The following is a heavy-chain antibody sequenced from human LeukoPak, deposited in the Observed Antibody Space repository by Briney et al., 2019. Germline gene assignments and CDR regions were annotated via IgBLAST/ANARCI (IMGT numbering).Heavy chain of an antibody. Sequence: GESLRLSCAASGFTFSRYWIHWVRQAPGKGPEWVSRINPNGSTTTYADSVKGQFTISRDNAKNTVYLQMNSLRAEDTAVYYCARVLSGSWDWFDPWGQGTLVTVSS. CDR2: INPNGSTT. CDR3: ARVLSGSWDWFDP. J-gene: IGHJ5*02. CDR1: GFTFSRYW. V-gene: IGHV3-74*01. D-gene: IGHD3-22*01.